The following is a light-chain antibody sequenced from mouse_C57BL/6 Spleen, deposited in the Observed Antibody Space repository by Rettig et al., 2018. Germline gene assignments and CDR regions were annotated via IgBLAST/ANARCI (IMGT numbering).Light chain of an antibody. J-gene: IGLJ1*01. CDR3: ALWYSNHFV. V-gene: IGLV1*01. CDR1: TGAVTTSNY. Sequence: QAVVTQESALTTSTGETVTLTCRSSTGAVTTSNYANWVQEKPDHLFTGLIGGTNNRAPGVPARFSGSLIGDKAALTITGAQTEDEAIYFCALWYSNHFVFGG. CDR2: GTN.